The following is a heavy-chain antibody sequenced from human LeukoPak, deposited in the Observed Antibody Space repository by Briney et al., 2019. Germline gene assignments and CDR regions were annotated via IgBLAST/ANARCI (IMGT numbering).Heavy chain of an antibody. CDR2: IWYGGSNK. J-gene: IGHJ6*03. D-gene: IGHD2-21*01. Sequence: GGSLRLSCAASGFTFSSYGMHWVRQAPGKGLEWVAVIWYGGSNKYYADSVRGRFTISRDNSKNTLYLQMNSLRAEDTAVYYCAKDGEAYCGGDCSAYSYYYMDVWGTGTTVTVSS. CDR3: AKDGEAYCGGDCSAYSYYYMDV. CDR1: GFTFSSYG. V-gene: IGHV3-30*02.